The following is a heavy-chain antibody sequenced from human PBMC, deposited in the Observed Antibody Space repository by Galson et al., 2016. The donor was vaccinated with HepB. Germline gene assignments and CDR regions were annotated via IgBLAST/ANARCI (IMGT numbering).Heavy chain of an antibody. V-gene: IGHV1-3*03. CDR2: INAANGDT. D-gene: IGHD3-10*01. CDR3: AKKGYYQSGIYRFES. CDR1: GYSFTPSP. Sequence: SVKASCKASGYSFTPSPIHWVRQAPGQRLEWMGWINAANGDTGYSPAFQGRVTISRDTSATTTYMELSSLTSGDTATYYCAKKGYYQSGIYRFESWDQGALVTVSS. J-gene: IGHJ4*02.